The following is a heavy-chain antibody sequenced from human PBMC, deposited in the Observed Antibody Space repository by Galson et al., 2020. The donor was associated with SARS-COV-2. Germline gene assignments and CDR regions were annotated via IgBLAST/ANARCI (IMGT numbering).Heavy chain of an antibody. Sequence: GGSLRLSCAASGFTFSSYAMSWVRQAPGKGLEWVSAISGSGDSTYYADSEKGRFTISRDNSKNTLYLQMNSLRAEDTAVYYCAKDFEKWLRGYFDYWGQGTLVSVSS. CDR3: AKDFEKWLRGYFDY. CDR2: ISGSGDST. CDR1: GFTFSSYA. J-gene: IGHJ4*02. D-gene: IGHD5-12*01. V-gene: IGHV3-23*01.